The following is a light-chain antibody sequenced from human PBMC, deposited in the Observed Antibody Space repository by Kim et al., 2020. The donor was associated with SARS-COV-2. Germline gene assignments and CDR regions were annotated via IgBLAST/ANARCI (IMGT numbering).Light chain of an antibody. Sequence: ASVGDRVTITCRGSQSMSRGLAWYQQKPGKAPKLLIYKTSSLESGVPSRFSGSGAGTEFTLTIRGLQADDFETYHCQQYNIYPWTFGQGTKVDIK. CDR1: QSMSRG. J-gene: IGKJ1*01. V-gene: IGKV1-5*03. CDR3: QQYNIYPWT. CDR2: KTS.